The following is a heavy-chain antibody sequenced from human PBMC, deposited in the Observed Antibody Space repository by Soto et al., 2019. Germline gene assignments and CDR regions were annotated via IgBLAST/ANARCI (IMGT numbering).Heavy chain of an antibody. CDR3: ARELVGADKRDYPYGLDF. CDR1: GVTVTNNP. V-gene: IGHV3-66*01. Sequence: PGGSLTLSCAASGVTVTNNPITWVRQAPGKGLEWVSVIHTGGTTYYADSVKGRFTISRDISRNTLHLQMNSLRAEDTAVYFCARELVGADKRDYPYGLDFWGQGTTVNV. CDR2: IHTGGTT. D-gene: IGHD1-26*01. J-gene: IGHJ6*02.